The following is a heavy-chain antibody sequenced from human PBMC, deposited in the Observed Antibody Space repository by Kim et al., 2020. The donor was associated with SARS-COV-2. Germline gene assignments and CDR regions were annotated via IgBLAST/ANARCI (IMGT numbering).Heavy chain of an antibody. Sequence: GGSLRLSCAASGFTFSHDWMTWVRQAPGKGLEWVANINQDGSESYYVDSVKGRFTISRVNAKNSLYLQMNSLRVEDTAVYYCARSVFGDNYWGQGTLV. CDR1: GFTFSHDW. CDR2: INQDGSES. V-gene: IGHV3-7*01. D-gene: IGHD3-10*02. CDR3: ARSVFGDNY. J-gene: IGHJ4*02.